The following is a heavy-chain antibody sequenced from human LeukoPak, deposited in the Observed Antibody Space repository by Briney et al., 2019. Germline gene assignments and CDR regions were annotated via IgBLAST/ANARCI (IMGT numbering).Heavy chain of an antibody. Sequence: GGSLRLSCTASGFTFSNYAMSWVRQAPGKGLEWVSAISGSGGSTYYAVSVKGRFTVSRDNSKNTLYLQMNNLRADDTAVYYCAKDVAGGTLPCFGMDVWGQGTTVTVSS. CDR3: AKDVAGGTLPCFGMDV. CDR1: GFTFSNYA. D-gene: IGHD6-19*01. V-gene: IGHV3-23*01. CDR2: ISGSGGST. J-gene: IGHJ6*02.